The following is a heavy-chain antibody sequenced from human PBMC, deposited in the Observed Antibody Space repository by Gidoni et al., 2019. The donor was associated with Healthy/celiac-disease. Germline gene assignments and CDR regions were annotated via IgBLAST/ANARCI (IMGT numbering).Heavy chain of an antibody. CDR3: ARALPKPYSGYDYGWFDP. CDR1: GYTFTSYG. Sequence: QVQLVQSGAEVKKPGASVKVSCKASGYTFTSYGISWVRQAPGQGLEWMGWISAYNGNTNYAQKLQGRVTMTTDTSTSTAYMELRSLRSDDTAVYYCARALPKPYSGYDYGWFDPWGQGTLVTVSS. CDR2: ISAYNGNT. D-gene: IGHD5-12*01. J-gene: IGHJ5*02. V-gene: IGHV1-18*01.